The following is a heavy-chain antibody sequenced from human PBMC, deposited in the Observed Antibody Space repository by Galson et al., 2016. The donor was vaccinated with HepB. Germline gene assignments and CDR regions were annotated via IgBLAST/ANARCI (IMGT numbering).Heavy chain of an antibody. CDR2: IRGSGTGN. CDR1: GFSISIYS. CDR3: AKISLVGYTGGWVGSFYI. D-gene: IGHD6-19*01. V-gene: IGHV3-23*01. J-gene: IGHJ3*02. Sequence: SLRLSCAASGFSISIYSMNWVRQAPGKGLEWVSAIRGSGTGNSYTDSVKGRFTISRDNSKNTLYLQMNSLRAEDATVYYCAKISLVGYTGGWVGSFYIWGRGTMVTVSS.